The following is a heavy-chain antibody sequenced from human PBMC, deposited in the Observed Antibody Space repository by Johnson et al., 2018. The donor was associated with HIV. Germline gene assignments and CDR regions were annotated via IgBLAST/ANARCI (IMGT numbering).Heavy chain of an antibody. CDR1: GFSLTSYG. CDR2: IWRGGSTD. J-gene: IGHJ4*01. Sequence: CTVSGFSLTSYGVHWVRQSPGKGLEWLGVIWRGGSTDYNAAFMSRLSITKDNSKSQVFFKMNSLQADDTAIYYCAKTYGNIYAMDYWGQRTSVTVSS. CDR3: AKTYGNIYAMDY. V-gene: IGHV3-33*03. D-gene: IGHD2-8*01.